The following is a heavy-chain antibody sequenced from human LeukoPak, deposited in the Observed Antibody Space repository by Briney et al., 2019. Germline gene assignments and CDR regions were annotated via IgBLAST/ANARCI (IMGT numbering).Heavy chain of an antibody. J-gene: IGHJ4*02. D-gene: IGHD6-19*01. CDR3: ARGAKGWRRGPGYSSGWADY. CDR2: ISSSGSTI. CDR1: GFTFSDYY. Sequence: GGSLRLSCAASGFTFSDYYMSWIRQAPGKGREWVSYISSSGSTIYYADSVKGRFTISRDNAKNSLYLQMSSLRAEDTAVYYCARGAKGWRRGPGYSSGWADYWGQGTLVTVSS. V-gene: IGHV3-11*01.